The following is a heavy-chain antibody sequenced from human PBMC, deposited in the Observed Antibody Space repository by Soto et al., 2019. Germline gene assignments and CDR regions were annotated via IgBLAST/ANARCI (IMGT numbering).Heavy chain of an antibody. V-gene: IGHV4-31*03. D-gene: IGHD3-22*01. CDR1: GGSISSGGYY. CDR3: ATYDSSGYKDY. Sequence: QVQLQESGPGLVKPSQTLSLTCTVSGGSISSGGYYWSWIRQHPGKGLEWIGYIHYSGNTYYNPSLKSRVTISVDTSKNQFSLKLSSVTDADTAVYYGATYDSSGYKDYWGQGTLVTVSS. CDR2: IHYSGNT. J-gene: IGHJ4*02.